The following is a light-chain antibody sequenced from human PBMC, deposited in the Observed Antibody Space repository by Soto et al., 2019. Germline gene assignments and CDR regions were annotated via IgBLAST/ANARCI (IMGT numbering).Light chain of an antibody. V-gene: IGKV3-20*01. CDR2: GAS. CDR1: QSVSSSY. Sequence: EIVFTQSPGTLSLSPGERATLSCRASQSVSSSYLAWYQQKPGQAPRLLIYGASSRATGIPDRFTGGGAGTGFTLTISRLEPEDSAVYYCQQYGSSPTFGGGTKVDIK. CDR3: QQYGSSPT. J-gene: IGKJ4*01.